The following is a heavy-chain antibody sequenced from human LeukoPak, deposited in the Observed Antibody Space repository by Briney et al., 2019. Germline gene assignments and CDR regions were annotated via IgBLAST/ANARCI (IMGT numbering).Heavy chain of an antibody. J-gene: IGHJ4*02. CDR3: VRDNPRCCGVVPANIDDY. CDR2: ISRDSGIK. V-gene: IGHV3-48*01. CDR1: GFIISGDS. D-gene: IGHD2-15*01. Sequence: GGSLRLSCAASGFIISGDSMNWVRQAPGKGLEWIAYISRDSGIKYYADSVRGRVTISRDNAKSSLYLQMHSLRAEDTAVYYCVRDNPRCCGVVPANIDDYWGQGTLVTVSS.